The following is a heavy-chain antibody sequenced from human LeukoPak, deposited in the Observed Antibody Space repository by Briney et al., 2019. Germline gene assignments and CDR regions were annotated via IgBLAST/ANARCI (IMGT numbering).Heavy chain of an antibody. D-gene: IGHD3-10*01. CDR1: GGSISSSSYY. Sequence: PSEILSLTCTVSGGSISSSSYYWGWIRQPPGKGLEWIGSIYYSGSTYYNPSLKSRVTISVDTSKNQFSLKLSSVTAADTAVYYCATLWFGELFPDYWGQGTLVTVSS. CDR3: ATLWFGELFPDY. CDR2: IYYSGST. V-gene: IGHV4-39*01. J-gene: IGHJ4*02.